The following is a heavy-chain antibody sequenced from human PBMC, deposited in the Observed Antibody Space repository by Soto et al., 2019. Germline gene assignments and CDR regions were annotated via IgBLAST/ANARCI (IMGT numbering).Heavy chain of an antibody. Sequence: GGSLRLSCAASGFTFSSYGMHWVRQAPGKGLEWVAVIWHDGSNKYYADSVKGRFTISRDNSKNTLYLQMNSLRAEDTAVYYCARDLYSGSPGYYFDYWGQGTLVTVSS. J-gene: IGHJ4*02. CDR3: ARDLYSGSPGYYFDY. D-gene: IGHD1-26*01. V-gene: IGHV3-33*01. CDR2: IWHDGSNK. CDR1: GFTFSSYG.